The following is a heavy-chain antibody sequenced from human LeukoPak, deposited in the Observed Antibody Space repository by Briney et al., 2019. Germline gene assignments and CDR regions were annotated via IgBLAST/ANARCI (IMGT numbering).Heavy chain of an antibody. CDR3: AKDLYYDILTGFLDY. D-gene: IGHD3-9*01. Sequence: GGSLRLSCAASGFTVSSNYISWVRQAPGKGLEWVSAISGSGGSTYYADSVKGRFTISRDNSKNTLYLQMNSLRAEDTAVYYCAKDLYYDILTGFLDYWGQGTLVTVSS. CDR2: ISGSGGST. V-gene: IGHV3-23*01. J-gene: IGHJ4*02. CDR1: GFTVSSNY.